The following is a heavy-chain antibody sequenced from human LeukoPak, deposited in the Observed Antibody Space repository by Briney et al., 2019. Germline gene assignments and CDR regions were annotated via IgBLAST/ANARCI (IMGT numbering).Heavy chain of an antibody. CDR3: ARSPNYYGSEN. D-gene: IGHD3-10*01. Sequence: SETLSLTCTVSGGSISIGSYYWNWIRQPAGKGLEWIGRIYTSGITNYNPSLKSRVTISVDTSKNQFSLKVSSVTAADTAVYYCARSPNYYGSENWGQGTLVTVSS. J-gene: IGHJ4*02. CDR2: IYTSGIT. V-gene: IGHV4-61*02. CDR1: GGSISIGSYY.